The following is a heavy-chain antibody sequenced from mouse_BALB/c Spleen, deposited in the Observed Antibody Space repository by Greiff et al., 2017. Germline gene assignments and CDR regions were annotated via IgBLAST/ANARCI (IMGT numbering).Heavy chain of an antibody. CDR2: IYPGDGDT. V-gene: IGHV1-80*01. J-gene: IGHJ4*01. Sequence: LVESGAELVRPGSSVKISCKASGYAFSSYWMNWVKQRPGQGLEWIGQIYPGDGDTNYNGKFKGKATLTADKSSSTAYMQLSSLTSEDSAVYFCARKTTVVADAMDYWGQGTSVTVSS. CDR3: ARKTTVVADAMDY. CDR1: GYAFSSYW. D-gene: IGHD1-1*01.